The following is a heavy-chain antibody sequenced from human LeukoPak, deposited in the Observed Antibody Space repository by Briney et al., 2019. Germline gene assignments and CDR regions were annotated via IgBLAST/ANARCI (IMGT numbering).Heavy chain of an antibody. CDR1: GFTFSSYW. V-gene: IGHV3-7*01. J-gene: IGHJ4*02. CDR3: ARDSVHGYYDSSGYSALFDY. D-gene: IGHD3-22*01. Sequence: GGSLRLSCAASGFTFSSYWMSWVRQAPGKGLEWVANIKEDGSEKYYVDSVKGRFTVSRDNAKNSLYLQMNSLRAEDTAMYYCARDSVHGYYDSSGYSALFDYWGQGTLVTVSS. CDR2: IKEDGSEK.